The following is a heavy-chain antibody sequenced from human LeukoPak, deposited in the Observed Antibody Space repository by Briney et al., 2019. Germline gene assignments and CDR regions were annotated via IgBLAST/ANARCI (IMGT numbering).Heavy chain of an antibody. Sequence: SVKVSCKASGGTFSSYTISWVRQAPGQGLEWMGTIIPILGIANYAQKFRGRVTITADKSTSTAYMELSSLRSEDTAVYYCAIVEAGCSSTSCYDYWGQGTLVTVSS. CDR1: GGTFSSYT. CDR2: IIPILGIA. CDR3: AIVEAGCSSTSCYDY. J-gene: IGHJ4*02. V-gene: IGHV1-69*02. D-gene: IGHD2-2*01.